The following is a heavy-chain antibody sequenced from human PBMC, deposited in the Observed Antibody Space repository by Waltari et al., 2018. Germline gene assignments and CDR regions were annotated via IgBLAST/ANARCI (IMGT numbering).Heavy chain of an antibody. V-gene: IGHV4-39*01. Sequence: QLQLQESGPGLVKPSETLSLTCTVSGGSISSSSYYWGWIRQPPGKGLEWIGSIYYSGRTYYNPSLKSRVTISVDTSKNQFSLKLSSVTAADTAVYYCARHGGDIFGEFANWFDPCGQGTLVTVSS. CDR1: GGSISSSSYY. CDR2: IYYSGRT. CDR3: ARHGGDIFGEFANWFDP. J-gene: IGHJ5*02. D-gene: IGHD3-10*02.